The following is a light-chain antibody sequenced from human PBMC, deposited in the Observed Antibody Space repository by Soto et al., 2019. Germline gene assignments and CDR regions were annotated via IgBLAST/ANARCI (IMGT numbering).Light chain of an antibody. CDR2: DAS. V-gene: IGKV3D-15*01. CDR1: QSVGSK. CDR3: QQYGDWPGA. J-gene: IGKJ4*01. Sequence: EIVMTQSPPTLSVSPGERATLSCRASQSVGSKLAWYQQRPGQAPRLLIYDASNRATGISARFSGSGSGTEFSLTISSLQSEDFAVYSCQQYGDWPGAFGGGTKVDIK.